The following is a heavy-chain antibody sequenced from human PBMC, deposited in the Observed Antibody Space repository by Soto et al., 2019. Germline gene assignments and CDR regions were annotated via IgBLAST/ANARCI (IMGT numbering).Heavy chain of an antibody. D-gene: IGHD2-15*01. Sequence: GASVKVSCKASGYTFTGDYMHWVRQAPGEGLEWMGWINPNSGGTNYAQKFQGRVTMTRDTSISTAYMELSRLRSDDTAVYYCARARGYCSGGSCTSGWFDPWGQGTLVTVSS. CDR3: ARARGYCSGGSCTSGWFDP. V-gene: IGHV1-2*02. CDR1: GYTFTGDY. CDR2: INPNSGGT. J-gene: IGHJ5*02.